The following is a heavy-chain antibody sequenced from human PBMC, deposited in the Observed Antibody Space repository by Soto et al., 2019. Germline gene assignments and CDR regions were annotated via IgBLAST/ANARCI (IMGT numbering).Heavy chain of an antibody. CDR2: ISYDGSNK. V-gene: IGHV3-30*18. CDR3: AKDLTIRGYSAAVDY. J-gene: IGHJ4*02. D-gene: IGHD5-18*01. Sequence: GGSLRLSCAASGFTFSSYGMHWVRQAPGKGLEWVAVISYDGSNKYYADSVKGRFTISRDNSKNTPYLQMNSLRAEDTAVYYCAKDLTIRGYSAAVDYWGQGTLVTVYS. CDR1: GFTFSSYG.